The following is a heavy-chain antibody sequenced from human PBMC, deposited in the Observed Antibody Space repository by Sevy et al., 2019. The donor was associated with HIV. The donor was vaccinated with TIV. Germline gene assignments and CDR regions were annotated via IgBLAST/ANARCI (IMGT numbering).Heavy chain of an antibody. CDR1: GFIPFTFSNYW. CDR3: ARESKIAAAVPPPFDP. D-gene: IGHD6-13*01. J-gene: IGHJ5*02. CDR2: IGPDGRGT. Sequence: GGSLRLSCVVSGFIPFTFSNYWIHWVRQGPGKGLVWVSRIGPDGRGTTYADSVKGRFSVSRDNAKNTVYLQMNSLRAEDTAVYYCARESKIAAAVPPPFDPWGQGTLVTVSS. V-gene: IGHV3-74*01.